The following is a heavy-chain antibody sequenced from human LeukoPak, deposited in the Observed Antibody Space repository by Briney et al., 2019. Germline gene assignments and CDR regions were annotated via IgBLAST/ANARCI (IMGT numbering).Heavy chain of an antibody. D-gene: IGHD3-10*01. CDR3: ARHEKLGQFDY. Sequence: SETLSLACTVSSGSISSYYWSWIRQPPGKGLEWIGYVYYSGSANYNPSLKSRVTISVDTSKNQFSLKLSSVTAADTAVYYCARHEKLGQFDYWGQGTLVTVSS. CDR2: VYYSGSA. CDR1: SGSISSYY. J-gene: IGHJ4*02. V-gene: IGHV4-59*08.